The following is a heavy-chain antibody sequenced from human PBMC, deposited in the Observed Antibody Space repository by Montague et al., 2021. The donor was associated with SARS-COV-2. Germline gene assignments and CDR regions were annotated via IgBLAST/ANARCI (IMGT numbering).Heavy chain of an antibody. D-gene: IGHD5-18*01. J-gene: IGHJ4*02. V-gene: IGHV3-21*01. CDR1: GFPFSSYS. CDR3: ANLYSYGS. Sequence: SLRLSCAASGFPFSSYSMNWVRQAPGKGLEWVSSISTSSSYICYADSVKGRFTISRDNAKNSLYLQMNSLRAEDTAVYYCANLYSYGSWGQGTLVTVSS. CDR2: ISTSSSYI.